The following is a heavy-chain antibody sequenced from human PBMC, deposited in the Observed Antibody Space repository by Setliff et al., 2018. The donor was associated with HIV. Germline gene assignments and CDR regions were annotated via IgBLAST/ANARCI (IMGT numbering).Heavy chain of an antibody. CDR2: IYPGDSET. V-gene: IGHV5-51*01. D-gene: IGHD1-1*01. CDR1: GYRFTSHW. J-gene: IGHJ4*02. CDR3: GRTSGARTTDY. Sequence: GESLKISCKGVGYRFTSHWIAWVRQMPGKGLEWMGNIYPGDSETRYSPSFHGQVTFSADTTVDTAYLQWNTMKASDSAMYYCGRTSGARTTDYWGQGTMVTVSS.